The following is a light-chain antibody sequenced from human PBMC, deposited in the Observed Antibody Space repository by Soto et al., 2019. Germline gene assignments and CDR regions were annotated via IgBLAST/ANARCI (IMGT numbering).Light chain of an antibody. J-gene: IGKJ2*01. CDR2: DAS. Sequence: DIQMTQSPSTLSASVGDRVTITCRASQSISSWLAWYQQKPGKAPKLLIHDASSLESGVPSRFSGSGSGTEFTLTISSLQPDDFATYYCQQYNSYSPLTFGQGTKLEIK. CDR1: QSISSW. CDR3: QQYNSYSPLT. V-gene: IGKV1-5*01.